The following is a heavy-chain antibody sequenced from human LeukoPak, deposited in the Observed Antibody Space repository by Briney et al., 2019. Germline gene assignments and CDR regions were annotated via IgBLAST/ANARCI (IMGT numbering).Heavy chain of an antibody. CDR2: IYSGGST. Sequence: GGSLRLSCAASGFTFSNYGMHWVRQAPGKGLEWVSVIYSGGSTYYADSVKGRFSISRDNSKNTLYLQMNSLRAEDTAVYYCAREAAVGATQFDYWGQGTLVTVSS. CDR3: AREAAVGATQFDY. J-gene: IGHJ4*02. CDR1: GFTFSNYG. D-gene: IGHD1-26*01. V-gene: IGHV3-66*01.